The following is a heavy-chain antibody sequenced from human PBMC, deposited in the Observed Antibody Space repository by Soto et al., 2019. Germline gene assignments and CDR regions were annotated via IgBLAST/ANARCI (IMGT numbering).Heavy chain of an antibody. V-gene: IGHV1-69*01. Sequence: QVQLVQSGAEVQKPGSSVKVSCKASGGTFSSYAISWVRQAPGQGLEWMGGIIPIFGTANYAQKFQGRVTITADESTSTAYMELSSLRSEDTAVYYCARGIVVVVAAIRGDYYYYGMDVWGQGTTVTVSS. J-gene: IGHJ6*02. CDR3: ARGIVVVVAAIRGDYYYYGMDV. CDR1: GGTFSSYA. CDR2: IIPIFGTA. D-gene: IGHD2-15*01.